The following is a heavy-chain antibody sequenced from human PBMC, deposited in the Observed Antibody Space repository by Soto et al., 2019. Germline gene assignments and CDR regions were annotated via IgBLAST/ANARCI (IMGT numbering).Heavy chain of an antibody. Sequence: GGSLRLSCAASGFTFSSYGMHWVRQAPGKGLEWVAVISYDGSNKYYADSVKGRFTISRDNSKNTLYLQMNSLRAEDTAVYYCAKDSPERAYYDYIWGSYRLGYFQHWGQGTLVTVSS. D-gene: IGHD3-16*02. CDR1: GFTFSSYG. V-gene: IGHV3-30*18. CDR2: ISYDGSNK. CDR3: AKDSPERAYYDYIWGSYRLGYFQH. J-gene: IGHJ1*01.